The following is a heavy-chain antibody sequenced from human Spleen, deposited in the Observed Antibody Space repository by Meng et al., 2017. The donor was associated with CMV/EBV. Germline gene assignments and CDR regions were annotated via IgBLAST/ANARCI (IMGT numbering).Heavy chain of an antibody. V-gene: IGHV3-23*03. D-gene: IGHD2-2*01. CDR2: IYSGSSSR. CDR3: ARDGGLRSSTSGDY. Sequence: GESLKISCAASGFILSNYAMSWVRQAPGKGLEWVSVIYSGSSSRYYADSVKGRFTITRDKSKETLYLQMNSLRAEDTAVYYCARDGGLRSSTSGDYWGQGTLVTVSS. CDR1: GFILSNYA. J-gene: IGHJ4*02.